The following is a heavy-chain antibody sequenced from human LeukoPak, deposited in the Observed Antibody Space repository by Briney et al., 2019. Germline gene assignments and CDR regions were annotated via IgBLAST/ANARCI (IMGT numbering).Heavy chain of an antibody. Sequence: ASVKVSCKASGYTFTGHDMHWVRQAPGQGLEWMGRIHPNSGDTIYAQIFQGRVTMTRDTSVSTAYMELSSLTSADTAVYYCAKNLASWGQGTLVTVSS. D-gene: IGHD3-3*02. CDR3: AKNLAS. V-gene: IGHV1-2*06. CDR2: IHPNSGDT. J-gene: IGHJ5*02. CDR1: GYTFTGHD.